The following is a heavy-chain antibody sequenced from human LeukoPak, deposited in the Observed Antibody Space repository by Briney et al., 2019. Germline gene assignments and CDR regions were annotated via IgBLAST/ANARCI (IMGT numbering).Heavy chain of an antibody. V-gene: IGHV3-15*01. Sequence: GGSLRLSCAASRFTFSTAWMSWVRQAPGRGLVWVGRTKTKTDVGTTEYAAPVKDRFTISRDDSNNILYLQMNSLKTEDTAVYYCTTEVAVDAFDIWGQGTTVTVSS. CDR3: TTEVAVDAFDI. J-gene: IGHJ3*02. CDR1: RFTFSTAW. CDR2: TKTKTDVGTT. D-gene: IGHD6-19*01.